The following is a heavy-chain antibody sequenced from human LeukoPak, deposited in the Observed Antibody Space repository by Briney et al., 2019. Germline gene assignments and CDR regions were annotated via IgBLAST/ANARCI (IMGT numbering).Heavy chain of an antibody. CDR3: AKDIEYQLLFAFDI. Sequence: GGSLRLSCAASGFTFDDYAMHWVRQAPGKGLEWVSGISWNSGSIGYADSVKGRFTISRDNAKNSLYLQMNSLRAEDMALYYCAKDIEYQLLFAFDIRGQGTMVTVSS. J-gene: IGHJ3*02. V-gene: IGHV3-9*03. CDR2: ISWNSGSI. D-gene: IGHD2-2*01. CDR1: GFTFDDYA.